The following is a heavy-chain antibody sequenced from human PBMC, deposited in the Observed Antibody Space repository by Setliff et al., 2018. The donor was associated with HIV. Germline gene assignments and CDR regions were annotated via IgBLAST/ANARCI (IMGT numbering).Heavy chain of an antibody. D-gene: IGHD3-3*01. Sequence: GESLKISCSASGFTFSSYWMSWVRQAPGKGLEWVANIKQDGSEKYYVDSVKGRFTISRDNAKNSVYLQMNNLRAEDTALYYCARVEIYNFWSGYTYYFDYWGQGTLVTVSS. V-gene: IGHV3-7*01. CDR1: GFTFSSYW. J-gene: IGHJ4*02. CDR3: ARVEIYNFWSGYTYYFDY. CDR2: IKQDGSEK.